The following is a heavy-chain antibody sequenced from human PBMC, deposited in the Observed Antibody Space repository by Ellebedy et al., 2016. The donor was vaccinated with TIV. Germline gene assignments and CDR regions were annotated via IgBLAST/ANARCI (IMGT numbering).Heavy chain of an antibody. V-gene: IGHV3-33*08. D-gene: IGHD6-19*01. J-gene: IGHJ1*01. CDR3: ARNPPGLVLGYFQH. CDR2: IWYDGSNK. CDR1: GFTFSSYG. Sequence: PGGSLRLSCAASGFTFSSYGMHWVRQAPGKGLEWVAVIWYDGSNKYYADSVKGRFTISRDNSKNTLYLQMNSLRAEDTAVYYCARNPPGLVLGYFQHWGQGTLVTVSS.